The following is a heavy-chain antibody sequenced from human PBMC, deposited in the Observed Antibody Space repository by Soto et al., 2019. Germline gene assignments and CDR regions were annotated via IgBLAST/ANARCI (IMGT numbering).Heavy chain of an antibody. D-gene: IGHD1-1*01. V-gene: IGHV5-51*01. Sequence: GESLKISCKGSGYSFTSYWIGWVRQMPGKGLEWMGIIYPGDSDTRYSPSFQGQVTISADKSISTAYLQWSSLKASDTAMYYCVVTQLTPQVDYYGMDVWGQGTTVTVSS. CDR1: GYSFTSYW. CDR3: VVTQLTPQVDYYGMDV. CDR2: IYPGDSDT. J-gene: IGHJ6*02.